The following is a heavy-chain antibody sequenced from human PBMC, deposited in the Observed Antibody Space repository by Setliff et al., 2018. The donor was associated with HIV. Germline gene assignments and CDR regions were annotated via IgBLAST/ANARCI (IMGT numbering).Heavy chain of an antibody. D-gene: IGHD1-26*01. CDR2: IYYSGST. V-gene: IGHV4-4*07. CDR1: GGSISSYY. J-gene: IGHJ4*02. Sequence: PSETLSLTCTVSGGSISSYYWSWIRQPAGKGLEWIGRIYYSGSTNYDPSLKSRVTISVDTSKNHFSLKLRSVTAADTAVYYCARGLRGYSVSYYPFDYWGQGTLVTVSS. CDR3: ARGLRGYSVSYYPFDY.